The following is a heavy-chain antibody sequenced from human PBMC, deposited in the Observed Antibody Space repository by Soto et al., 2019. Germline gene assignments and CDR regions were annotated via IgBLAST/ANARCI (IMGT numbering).Heavy chain of an antibody. J-gene: IGHJ6*02. Sequence: VASVKVSCKASGYTFTSYDINWVRQATGQGLEWMGWMNPNSGNTGYAQKFQGRVTMTRNTSISTAYMELSSLRSEDTAVYYCASIHDYYDSSGYSSYYYGMDVWGQGTTVTVSS. V-gene: IGHV1-8*01. CDR2: MNPNSGNT. D-gene: IGHD3-22*01. CDR1: GYTFTSYD. CDR3: ASIHDYYDSSGYSSYYYGMDV.